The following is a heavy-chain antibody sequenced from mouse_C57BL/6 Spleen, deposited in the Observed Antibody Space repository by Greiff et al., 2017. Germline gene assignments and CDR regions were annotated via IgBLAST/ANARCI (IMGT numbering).Heavy chain of an antibody. CDR2: ISSGSSTI. V-gene: IGHV5-17*01. CDR3: ARKVYSNPFDY. CDR1: GFTFSDYG. Sequence: VKLQESGGGLVKPGGSLKLSCAASGFTFSDYGMHWVRQAPEKGLEWVAYISSGSSTIYYADTVKGRFTISRDNAKNTLFLQMTSLRSEDTAMYYCARKVYSNPFDYWGQGTTLTVSS. J-gene: IGHJ2*01. D-gene: IGHD2-5*01.